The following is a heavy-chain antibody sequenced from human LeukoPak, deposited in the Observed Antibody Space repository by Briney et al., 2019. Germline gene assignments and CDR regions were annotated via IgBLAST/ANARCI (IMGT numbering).Heavy chain of an antibody. CDR1: GFTFSTYW. D-gene: IGHD3-3*01. Sequence: GGSPRLSCSASGFTFSTYWMSWVRQAPGKGLEWVANMRRDGNEIYYLDSVKGRFTISRDNAKNSLYLQMDSLGAEDTAVYYCARGGLTITMFGVTIIRNFDYWGQGTLVTVSS. V-gene: IGHV3-7*01. J-gene: IGHJ4*02. CDR3: ARGGLTITMFGVTIIRNFDY. CDR2: MRRDGNEI.